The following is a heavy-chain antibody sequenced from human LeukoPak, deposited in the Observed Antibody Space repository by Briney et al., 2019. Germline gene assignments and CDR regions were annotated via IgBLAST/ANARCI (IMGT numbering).Heavy chain of an antibody. CDR1: GGSISSGDYY. CDR3: ARVEGITIFGVVSRYYYYMDV. V-gene: IGHV4-30-4*08. J-gene: IGHJ6*03. D-gene: IGHD3-3*01. CDR2: IYYSGST. Sequence: SETLSLTCTVSGGSISSGDYYWSWIRQPPGKGLEWIGYIYYSGSTYYNPSLKSRVTISVDTSKNQFSLKLSSVTAADTAVYYCARVEGITIFGVVSRYYYYMDVWGKGTTVTVSS.